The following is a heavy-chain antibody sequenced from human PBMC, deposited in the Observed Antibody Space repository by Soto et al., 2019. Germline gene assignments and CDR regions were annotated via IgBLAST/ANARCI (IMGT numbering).Heavy chain of an antibody. D-gene: IGHD6-13*01. V-gene: IGHV1-2*02. J-gene: IGHJ4*01. CDR1: GYIFTDYY. CDR2: INPNNDDT. Sequence: QVQLVQSGAEVKKPGASVRVSCKASGYIFTDYYIHWVRQAPGQGLEWMGWINPNNDDTRYAQKFRGGITVTMDTSISTDYMDLSRLTSDDRAVYYCARESAAGAGIGWDYWGQGTLVTVSS. CDR3: ARESAAGAGIGWDY.